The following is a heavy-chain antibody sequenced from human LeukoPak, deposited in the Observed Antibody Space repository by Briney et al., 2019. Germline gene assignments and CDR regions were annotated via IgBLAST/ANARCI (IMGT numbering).Heavy chain of an antibody. J-gene: IGHJ4*02. Sequence: ASVKVSCKASGYTFTSYAMNWVRQAPGQGLEWMGRINTNTGNPTYAQGFTGRFVFSLDTSVSTAYLQISSLKAEDTAAYYCARLQLPGIAVAGLDYWGQGTLVTVSS. D-gene: IGHD6-19*01. CDR3: ARLQLPGIAVAGLDY. CDR1: GYTFTSYA. CDR2: INTNTGNP. V-gene: IGHV7-4-1*02.